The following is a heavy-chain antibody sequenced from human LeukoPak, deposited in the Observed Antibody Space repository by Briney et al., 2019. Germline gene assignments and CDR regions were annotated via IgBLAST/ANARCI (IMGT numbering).Heavy chain of an antibody. CDR3: AKGGTSWYEN. CDR1: GFTFGSYA. J-gene: IGHJ4*02. V-gene: IGHV3-23*01. CDR2: VSGGDDST. Sequence: GGSLRLSCAASGFTFGSYAMSWVRQAPGKGLEWVSSVSGGDDSTYYADSVKGRFTISRDNSKNTLYLQMNSLRAEDTAVYYCAKGGTSWYENWGQGTLVTVSS. D-gene: IGHD6-13*01.